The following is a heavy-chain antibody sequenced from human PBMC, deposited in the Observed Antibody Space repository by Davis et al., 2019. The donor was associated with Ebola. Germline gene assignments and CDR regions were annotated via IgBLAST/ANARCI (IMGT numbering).Heavy chain of an antibody. Sequence: PGGSLRLSCAASGFTFSSYAMSWVRQAPGKGLEWVSAISGSGGSTYYADSVKGRFTISRDNSKNTLYLQMNSLRAEDTAVYYCAKDRPIVVVKDYYYYGMDVWGQGTTVTVSS. J-gene: IGHJ6*02. D-gene: IGHD3-22*01. CDR2: ISGSGGST. CDR1: GFTFSSYA. V-gene: IGHV3-23*01. CDR3: AKDRPIVVVKDYYYYGMDV.